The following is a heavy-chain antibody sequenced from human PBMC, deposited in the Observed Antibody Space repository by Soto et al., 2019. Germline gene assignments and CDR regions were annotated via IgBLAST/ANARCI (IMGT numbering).Heavy chain of an antibody. J-gene: IGHJ4*02. CDR3: ASSPPSYYTSSYYFDY. V-gene: IGHV4-61*01. CDR1: GGSVNSGSYY. CDR2: IFYSGNT. Sequence: PSETLSLTCTVSGGSVNSGSYYWNWIRQPPGRGLEWIGYIFYSGNTNYNPSLKSRVTISAGTSRNQFSLKLNSVTAADTAVYYCASSPPSYYTSSYYFDYWGLGTLVTVSS. D-gene: IGHD3-3*01.